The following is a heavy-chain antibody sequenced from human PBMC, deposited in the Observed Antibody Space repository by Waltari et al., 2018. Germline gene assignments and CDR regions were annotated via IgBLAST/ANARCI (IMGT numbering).Heavy chain of an antibody. Sequence: QVQLQQWGAGLLKPPEPLSLTCPAYGGSFSGYYWSWIRQPPGKGLEWIGEINHSGSTNYNPSLKSRVTISVDTSKNQFSLKLSSVTAADTAVYYCARRSGYYKPWGQGTLVTVSS. CDR2: INHSGST. D-gene: IGHD3-22*01. V-gene: IGHV4-34*01. J-gene: IGHJ5*02. CDR1: GGSFSGYY. CDR3: ARRSGYYKP.